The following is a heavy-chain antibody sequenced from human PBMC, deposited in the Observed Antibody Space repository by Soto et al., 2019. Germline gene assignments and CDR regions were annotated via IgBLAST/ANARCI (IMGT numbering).Heavy chain of an antibody. D-gene: IGHD1-26*01. J-gene: IGHJ6*02. V-gene: IGHV3-15*01. Sequence: PGGSLRLSCAASGFTFSNAWMSWVRQAPGKGLEWVGRIKSKTDGGTTDYAAPVKGRFTISREDSKNTLYLQMNSLKTEDTAVYYCTTDGGGELRSRGYYYYYGMDVWGQGTTVTVSS. CDR2: IKSKTDGGTT. CDR3: TTDGGGELRSRGYYYYYGMDV. CDR1: GFTFSNAW.